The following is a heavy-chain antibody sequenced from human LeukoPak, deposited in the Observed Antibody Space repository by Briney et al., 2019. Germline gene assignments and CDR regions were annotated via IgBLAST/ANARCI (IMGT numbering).Heavy chain of an antibody. CDR2: ISSSGSTI. CDR1: GFTFSDYY. J-gene: IGHJ4*02. Sequence: GGSLRLSCAASGFTFSDYYMSWIRQAPGKGLEWVSYISSSGSTIYYADSVKGRFTISRDNSKNTLYLQMNSLRAEDTAVYYCARDSYQYYYDSSGYYFGYWGQGTLVTVSS. D-gene: IGHD3-22*01. CDR3: ARDSYQYYYDSSGYYFGY. V-gene: IGHV3-11*04.